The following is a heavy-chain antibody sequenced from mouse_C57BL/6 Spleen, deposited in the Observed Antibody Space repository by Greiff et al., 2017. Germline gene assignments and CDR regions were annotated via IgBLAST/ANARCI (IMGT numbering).Heavy chain of an antibody. CDR1: GYSFTGYY. D-gene: IGHD2-1*01. V-gene: IGHV1-42*01. J-gene: IGHJ4*01. Sequence: EVQLQQSGPELVKPGASVKISCKASGYSFTGYYMNWVKQSPEKSLEWIGEINPSTGGTTYNQKFKAKATLTVDKSSSTAYMQLKSLTSEDSAVYYCARSGSTMVTTGVYYAMDYWGQGTSVTVSS. CDR2: INPSTGGT. CDR3: ARSGSTMVTTGVYYAMDY.